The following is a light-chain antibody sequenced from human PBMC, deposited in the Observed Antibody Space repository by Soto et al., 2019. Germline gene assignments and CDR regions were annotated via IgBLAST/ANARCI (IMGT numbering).Light chain of an antibody. CDR2: DVS. Sequence: QSVLNPPASVSWSPGQSITISCTGTSRDIGGYNYVSWYQQHPGKAPKLMIYDVSNRTSRVSNRFSGSKSGNTASLTISGLQAEDEADYYCSSYASSSILYVFGTGTKVNVL. CDR1: SRDIGGYNY. V-gene: IGLV2-14*01. CDR3: SSYASSSILYV. J-gene: IGLJ1*01.